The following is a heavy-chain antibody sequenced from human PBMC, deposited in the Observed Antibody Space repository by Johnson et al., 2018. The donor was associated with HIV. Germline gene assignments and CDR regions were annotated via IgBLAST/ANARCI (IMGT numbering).Heavy chain of an antibody. CDR3: ARKGDAFDI. V-gene: IGHV3-7*05. CDR1: GFAFNTYW. Sequence: VQLVESGGGLVQPGGSLRLSCVVSGFAFNTYWMSWARQAPGKGLEWVANIKQDESEKYYVDSVKGRFTISRDNAKNPLYLQMDGLRAEDTAVYYCARKGDAFDIWGQGTMVIVSS. CDR2: IKQDESEK. J-gene: IGHJ3*02.